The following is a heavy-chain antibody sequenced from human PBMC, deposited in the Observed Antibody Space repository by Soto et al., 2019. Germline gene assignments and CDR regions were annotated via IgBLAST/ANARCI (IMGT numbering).Heavy chain of an antibody. Sequence: ASVKVSCKASGYTFTSYYMHWVRQAPGQGLEWMGIINPSSGSTSYAQKFQGRVTMTRDTSTSTVYMELRSLRSEDTAVYYCARESACKQISFDYWGQGTMVTVSS. V-gene: IGHV1-46*01. CDR1: GYTFTSYY. CDR2: INPSSGST. D-gene: IGHD3-16*02. J-gene: IGHJ3*01. CDR3: ARESACKQISFDY.